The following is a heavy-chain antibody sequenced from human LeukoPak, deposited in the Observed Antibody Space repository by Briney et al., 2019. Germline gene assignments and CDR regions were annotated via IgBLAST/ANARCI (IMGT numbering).Heavy chain of an antibody. Sequence: PGGSLRLSCAASGFTFSSYAMHWVRQAPGKGLEWVAVISYDGSNKYYADSVKGRFTISRDNSKNTLYLQMNSLRAEDTAVYYCARDAGTAMAHWGQGTLVTVSS. V-gene: IGHV3-30-3*01. CDR3: ARDAGTAMAH. J-gene: IGHJ4*02. CDR1: GFTFSSYA. D-gene: IGHD5-18*01. CDR2: ISYDGSNK.